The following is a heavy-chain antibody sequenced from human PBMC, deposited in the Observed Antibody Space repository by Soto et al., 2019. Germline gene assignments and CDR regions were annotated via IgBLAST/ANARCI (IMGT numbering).Heavy chain of an antibody. D-gene: IGHD3-16*01. CDR1: GFTFDYYW. V-gene: IGHV3-74*01. Sequence: EVQLVESGGGLVQPGESLRLSCAASGFTFDYYWMHWGRQAPGKGLVWVSRVHSGGTTTTYADSVKRRLTISRDNARNTVSLQMSSLRAEDTAIYYCARGDRGSFDLWGHGTMVTVSS. CDR3: ARGDRGSFDL. J-gene: IGHJ3*01. CDR2: VHSGGTTT.